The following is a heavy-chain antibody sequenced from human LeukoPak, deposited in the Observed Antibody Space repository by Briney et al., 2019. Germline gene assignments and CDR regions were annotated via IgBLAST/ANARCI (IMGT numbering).Heavy chain of an antibody. CDR3: ASSNLPAYYGSGYY. CDR1: GFTFSSYS. J-gene: IGHJ4*02. D-gene: IGHD3-10*01. V-gene: IGHV3-21*01. CDR2: ISSSSSYI. Sequence: GGSLRLSCAASGFTFSSYSMNWVRQAPGKGLEWVSSISSSSSYIYYADSVKGRFTISRDNAKNSLYLQMNSLRAEDTAVYYCASSNLPAYYGSGYYWGQGTLVTVSS.